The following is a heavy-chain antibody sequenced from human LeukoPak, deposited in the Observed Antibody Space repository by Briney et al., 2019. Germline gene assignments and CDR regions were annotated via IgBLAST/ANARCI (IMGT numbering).Heavy chain of an antibody. CDR3: ARELRGYSYGYFDY. D-gene: IGHD5-18*01. J-gene: IGHJ4*02. V-gene: IGHV4-34*01. Sequence: PSETLSLTCAVYGGSFSGYYWSWIRQPPGKGLEWTGEINHSGSTNYNPSLKSRVTISVDTSKNQFSLKLSSVTAADTAVYYCARELRGYSYGYFDYWGQGTLVTVSS. CDR1: GGSFSGYY. CDR2: INHSGST.